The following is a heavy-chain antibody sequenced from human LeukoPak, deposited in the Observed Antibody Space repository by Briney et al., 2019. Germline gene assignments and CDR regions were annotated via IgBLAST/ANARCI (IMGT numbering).Heavy chain of an antibody. D-gene: IGHD2-21*02. CDR1: GFTVSSIY. CDR2: IYSGGST. V-gene: IGHV3-53*01. Sequence: TGGSLRLSCAASGFTVSSIYMSWVRQAPGKGLEWVSVIYSGGSTYYADSVKGRFTIARDNSKNTLYLQMNSLRAEDTAVYYCARSHPRVVVTASYFDYWGQGTLVTVSS. J-gene: IGHJ4*02. CDR3: ARSHPRVVVTASYFDY.